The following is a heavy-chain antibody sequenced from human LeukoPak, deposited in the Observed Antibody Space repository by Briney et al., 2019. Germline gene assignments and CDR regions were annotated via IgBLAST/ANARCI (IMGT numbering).Heavy chain of an antibody. V-gene: IGHV1-2*02. CDR2: TNPNRATT. CDR3: ARRFCTNGACYEVFDY. CDR1: GYIFTDDY. Sequence: ASVKVSCKASGYIFTDDYIHWMRQAPGQGLEWLGGTNPNRATTNYAQKFQGRVTMTRDTSTTTAYLELTGLRPDDTALYYCARRFCTNGACYEVFDYWGQGTLVSVSS. D-gene: IGHD2-8*01. J-gene: IGHJ4*02.